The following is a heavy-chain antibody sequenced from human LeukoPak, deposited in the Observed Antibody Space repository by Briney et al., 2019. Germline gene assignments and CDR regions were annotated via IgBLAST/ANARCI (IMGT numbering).Heavy chain of an antibody. CDR1: GVSISSGHW. CDR3: VTSIALAGWGGFDV. J-gene: IGHJ3*01. D-gene: IGHD6-13*01. V-gene: IGHV4-4*02. Sequence: SGTLSLTCAVSGVSISSGHWWSWVRQPPGKGLEWTGEIYHSGSTNYHASLKSRVTISVDTSKNQFSLKLNSVTVADTAVYYCVTSIALAGWGGFDVWGQGRMVTASS. CDR2: IYHSGST.